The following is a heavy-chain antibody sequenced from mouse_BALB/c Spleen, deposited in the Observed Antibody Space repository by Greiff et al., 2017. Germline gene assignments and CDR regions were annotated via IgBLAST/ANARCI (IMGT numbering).Heavy chain of an antibody. CDR3: ASHIYYYGSSYAMDY. Sequence: EVKLVESGPDLVKPSQSLSLTCTVTGYSITSGYSWHWIRQFPGNKLEWMGYIHYSGSTNYNPSLKSRISITRDTSKNQFFLQLNSVTTEDTATYYCASHIYYYGSSYAMDYWGQGTSVTVSS. CDR2: IHYSGST. J-gene: IGHJ4*01. CDR1: GYSITSGYS. D-gene: IGHD1-1*01. V-gene: IGHV3-1*02.